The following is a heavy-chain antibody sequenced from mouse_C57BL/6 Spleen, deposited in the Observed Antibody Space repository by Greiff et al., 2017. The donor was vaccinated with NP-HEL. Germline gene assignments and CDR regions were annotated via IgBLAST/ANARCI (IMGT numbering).Heavy chain of an antibody. V-gene: IGHV1-19*01. D-gene: IGHD2-5*01. Sequence: EVQLQQSGPVLVKPGASVKMSCKASGYTFTDYYMNWVKQSHGKSLEWIGVINPYNGGTSYNQKFKGKATLTVDKSSSTAYMELNSLTSEDSAVYYCARGVSNYRFYAMDYWGQGTSVTVSS. CDR2: INPYNGGT. CDR1: GYTFTDYY. J-gene: IGHJ4*01. CDR3: ARGVSNYRFYAMDY.